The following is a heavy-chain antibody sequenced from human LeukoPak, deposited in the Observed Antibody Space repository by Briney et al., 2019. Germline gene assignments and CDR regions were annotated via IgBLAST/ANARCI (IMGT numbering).Heavy chain of an antibody. Sequence: GGSLRLSCAASGFTFSNYWMSWVRQAPGKGLEWVANIKHDGGEKYYVDSVKGRFTISRDNAKNSLFLQMNSLRAEDTAVYYCARDAATHWEYWGQGTLVTVSS. D-gene: IGHD1-26*01. J-gene: IGHJ4*02. V-gene: IGHV3-7*01. CDR2: IKHDGGEK. CDR1: GFTFSNYW. CDR3: ARDAATHWEY.